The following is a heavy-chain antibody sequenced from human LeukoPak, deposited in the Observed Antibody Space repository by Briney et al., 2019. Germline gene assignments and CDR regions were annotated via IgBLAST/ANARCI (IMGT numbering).Heavy chain of an antibody. CDR3: ARWRWQQSEFGL. CDR1: GFSFSSYH. J-gene: IGHJ4*02. D-gene: IGHD5-24*01. V-gene: IGHV3-7*01. Sequence: GGSLRLSCVASGFSFSSYHMSWVRQAPGKGLGCVAHIFPDGHQESCDASVRGRFTVSRDNAKNSVFLQMNSLRVEDTAIYYCARWRWQQSEFGLWGQGALVTVSS. CDR2: IFPDGHQE.